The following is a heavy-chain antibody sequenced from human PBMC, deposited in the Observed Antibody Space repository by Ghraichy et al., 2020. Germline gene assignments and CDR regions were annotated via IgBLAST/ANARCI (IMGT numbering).Heavy chain of an antibody. V-gene: IGHV3-9*01. Sequence: GGSLRLSCAASGFTFDDYAMHWVRQAPGKGLEWVSGISWNSGSIGYADSVKGRFTISRDNAKNSLYLQMNSLRAEDTALYYCAKDGGLRPRYGMDVWGQGTTVTVSS. CDR3: AKDGGLRPRYGMDV. J-gene: IGHJ6*02. D-gene: IGHD5-12*01. CDR2: ISWNSGSI. CDR1: GFTFDDYA.